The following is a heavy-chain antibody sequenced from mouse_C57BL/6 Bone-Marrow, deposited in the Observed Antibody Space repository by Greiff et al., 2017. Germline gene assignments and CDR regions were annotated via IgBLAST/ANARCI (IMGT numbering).Heavy chain of an antibody. CDR3: ARVIYYDYERLYYYAMDY. CDR2: IWAGGST. Sequence: VNVVESGPGLVAPSQSLSITCTVSGFSLNSYGVHWVRQPPGKGLEWLGVIWAGGSTNYNSALMSRMSISKDNSKSQVFLKMNSLQTDDTAMYSCARVIYYDYERLYYYAMDYWGQGTSVTVSS. D-gene: IGHD2-4*01. CDR1: GFSLNSYG. J-gene: IGHJ4*01. V-gene: IGHV2-9*02.